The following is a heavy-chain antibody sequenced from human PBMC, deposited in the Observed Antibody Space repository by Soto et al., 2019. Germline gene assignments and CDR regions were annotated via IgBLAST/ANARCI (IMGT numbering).Heavy chain of an antibody. CDR1: GYTFTSYG. V-gene: IGHV1-18*01. CDR2: ISAYNGNT. J-gene: IGHJ4*02. Sequence: QVQLVQSGAEVKKPGASVKVSCKASGYTFTSYGISWVRQAPGQGLEWMGWISAYNGNTNYAQKLQGRVTMTTDTDTSTAYMELRSLRSDDTAGYYCARVSDPGIAAAGTGYFDYWGQGTLVTVSS. D-gene: IGHD6-13*01. CDR3: ARVSDPGIAAAGTGYFDY.